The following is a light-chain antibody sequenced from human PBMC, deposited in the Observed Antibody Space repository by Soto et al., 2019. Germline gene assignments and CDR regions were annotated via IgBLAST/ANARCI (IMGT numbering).Light chain of an antibody. Sequence: QSVLTQPASVSGSPGQSITISCTGTSSDVGGYNYVSWYQPHPGKAPKLMIYEVSNRPSGVSNRFSGSKSGNTASLTISGLQAEDEADYYCSSYTSSSTLENVFGTGTKVTVL. CDR1: SSDVGGYNY. J-gene: IGLJ1*01. V-gene: IGLV2-14*01. CDR3: SSYTSSSTLENV. CDR2: EVS.